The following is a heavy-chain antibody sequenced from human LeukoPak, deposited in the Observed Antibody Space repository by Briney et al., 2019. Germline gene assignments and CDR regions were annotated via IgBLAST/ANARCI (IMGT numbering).Heavy chain of an antibody. J-gene: IGHJ4*02. V-gene: IGHV1-18*01. CDR2: ISAYNGNT. CDR1: GYTFTSYG. D-gene: IGHD4-17*01. CDR3: ARTPSDYGDCNFDY. Sequence: ASVKVSCKASGYTFTSYGISWVRQAPGQGVEWMGWISAYNGNTNYAQKLQGRVTMTTDTSTSTAYMELRSLRSDDTAVYYCARTPSDYGDCNFDYWGQGTLVTVSS.